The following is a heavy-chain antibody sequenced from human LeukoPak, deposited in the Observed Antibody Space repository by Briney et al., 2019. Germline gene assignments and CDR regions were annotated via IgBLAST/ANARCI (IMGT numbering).Heavy chain of an antibody. J-gene: IGHJ5*02. CDR1: GYTFTSYG. Sequence: ASVKVSCKASGYTFTSYGISWVRQAPGQGLEWMGWISAYNGNTNYAQKLQGRVTMTTDTSTSTAYMELSSLRSEDTAVYYCAGEAGYYYDSSGYHNWFDPWGQGTLVTVSS. CDR3: AGEAGYYYDSSGYHNWFDP. D-gene: IGHD3-22*01. CDR2: ISAYNGNT. V-gene: IGHV1-18*01.